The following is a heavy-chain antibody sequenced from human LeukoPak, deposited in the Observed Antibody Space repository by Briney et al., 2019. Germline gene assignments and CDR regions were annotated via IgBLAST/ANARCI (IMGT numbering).Heavy chain of an antibody. CDR1: GFTFSNYA. J-gene: IGHJ4*02. CDR3: ARHCNSFDGNYFDF. V-gene: IGHV3-23*01. Sequence: QSGGSLRLSCAASGFTFSNYAMTWVRQAPGKGLEWVSGISNSGGSTYYAGSVKGRFTVSRDNSKNTLYLQVNSLRAEDTALYYCARHCNSFDGNYFDFWGQGSLVTVSS. CDR2: ISNSGGST. D-gene: IGHD2/OR15-2a*01.